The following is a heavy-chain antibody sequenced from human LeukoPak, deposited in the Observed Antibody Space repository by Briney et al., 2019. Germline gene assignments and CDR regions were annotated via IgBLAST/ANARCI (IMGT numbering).Heavy chain of an antibody. CDR1: GFTFSSYW. D-gene: IGHD3-10*01. J-gene: IGHJ4*02. V-gene: IGHV3-7*01. CDR3: ARAGLWFGELFDY. CDR2: IQQDGSEK. Sequence: GGSLTLSCAASGFTFSSYWMTWVRQAPGKGLEWVANIQQDGSEKYYVDSVEGRFTISRDNAKNSLYLQMNSLRVEDTAVYYCARAGLWFGELFDYWGQGTLVTVSS.